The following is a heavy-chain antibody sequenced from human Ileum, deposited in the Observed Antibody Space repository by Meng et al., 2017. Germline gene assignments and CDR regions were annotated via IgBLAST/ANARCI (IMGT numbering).Heavy chain of an antibody. V-gene: IGHV3-33*01. CDR3: ARPPEGDGFWYFDL. CDR1: GVTVSSYA. J-gene: IGHJ2*01. Sequence: QVQLVESGGGVVQPGRSLRLSCVASGVTVSSYAMHWVRQASGKGLEWVAVIWYDGSNKYYADSVKGRFTISRDNSKNTLYLQMNSLRAEDTAVYYCARPPEGDGFWYFDLWGRGTLVTVSS. CDR2: IWYDGSNK. D-gene: IGHD2-21*02.